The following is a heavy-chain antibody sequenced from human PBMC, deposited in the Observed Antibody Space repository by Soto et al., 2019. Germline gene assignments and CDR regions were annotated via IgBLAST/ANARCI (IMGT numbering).Heavy chain of an antibody. J-gene: IGHJ5*02. Sequence: ASVKVSCKASGGTFSSYAISWVRQAPGQGLEWMGIINPSGGSTSYAQKFQGRVTMTRDTSTSTVYMELSSLRSEDTAVYYCARDFRAPISSGWSHWGPWGQGTLVTVSS. CDR3: ARDFRAPISSGWSHWGP. D-gene: IGHD6-19*01. CDR1: GGTFSSYA. CDR2: INPSGGST. V-gene: IGHV1-46*01.